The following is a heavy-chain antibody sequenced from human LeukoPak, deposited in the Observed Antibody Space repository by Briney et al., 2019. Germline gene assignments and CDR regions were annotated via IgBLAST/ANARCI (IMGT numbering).Heavy chain of an antibody. Sequence: ASVKVSCKASGYTLTGYYMHWVRQAPGQGLEWMGWINPNSGGTNYAQKFQGRVTMTRDTSISTAYMELSRLRSDDTAVYYCARDSDYYDSSGYLPLFDYWGQGTLVTVSS. CDR3: ARDSDYYDSSGYLPLFDY. CDR1: GYTLTGYY. V-gene: IGHV1-2*02. CDR2: INPNSGGT. D-gene: IGHD3-22*01. J-gene: IGHJ4*02.